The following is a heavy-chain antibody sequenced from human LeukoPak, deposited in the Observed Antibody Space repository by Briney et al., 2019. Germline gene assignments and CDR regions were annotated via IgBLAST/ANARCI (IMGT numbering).Heavy chain of an antibody. Sequence: PSETLSLTCTVTGDSISLQYWNWIRRPPGKGLEWLGYISSSGNTNYHPPVNSRVTISRDTSKNQLSLRLKSLTAADTAVYYCARRSPIAAEDYWGQGILVTVSS. CDR1: GDSISLQY. D-gene: IGHD6-6*01. CDR3: ARRSPIAAEDY. CDR2: ISSSGNT. V-gene: IGHV4-4*09. J-gene: IGHJ4*02.